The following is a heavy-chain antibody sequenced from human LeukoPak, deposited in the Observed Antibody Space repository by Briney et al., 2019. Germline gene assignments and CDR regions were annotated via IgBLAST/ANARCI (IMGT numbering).Heavy chain of an antibody. D-gene: IGHD3-10*01. CDR1: GGSFSGYY. Sequence: SETLSLTCAVYGGSFSGYYWSWIRQPPGKGLEWIGEINHSGSTNYNPSLKSRVTISVDTSKNQFSLKLSSVTAADTAVYYCAREVTMVRGVILPAQDAFDIWGQGTMVTVSS. CDR2: INHSGST. J-gene: IGHJ3*02. V-gene: IGHV4-34*01. CDR3: AREVTMVRGVILPAQDAFDI.